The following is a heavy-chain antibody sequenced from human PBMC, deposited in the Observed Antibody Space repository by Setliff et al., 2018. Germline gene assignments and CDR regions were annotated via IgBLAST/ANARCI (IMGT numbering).Heavy chain of an antibody. CDR2: IYSGDRNT. D-gene: IGHD6-13*01. J-gene: IGHJ4*02. V-gene: IGHV3-23*03. CDR1: GFTFSTYA. CDR3: ARCSSWHSHYPHFNY. Sequence: PGGSLRLSCAASGFTFSTYAMSWVRQAPGKGLEWVSTIYSGDRNTFYIDSVKGRFTIFRDNSKNTLYLQMNSLRAEDTAVYYCARCSSWHSHYPHFNYWGQGVLVTVSS.